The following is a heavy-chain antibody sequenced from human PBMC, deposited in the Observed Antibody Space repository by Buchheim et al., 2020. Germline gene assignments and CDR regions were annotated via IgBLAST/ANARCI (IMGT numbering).Heavy chain of an antibody. CDR3: ARLLGFLVDH. CDR1: GGSVSTGNH. CDR2: IYSSGNT. Sequence: QLRLQESGPRLVKPSETLSLTCTVSGGSVSTGNHWGWIRQPPGKGLEWIASIYSSGNTYYNSSLKSRLAISIDTSANRFSLELTSVTAADTAVYYCARLLGFLVDHWGQGTL. V-gene: IGHV4-39*01. D-gene: IGHD2/OR15-2a*01. J-gene: IGHJ4*02.